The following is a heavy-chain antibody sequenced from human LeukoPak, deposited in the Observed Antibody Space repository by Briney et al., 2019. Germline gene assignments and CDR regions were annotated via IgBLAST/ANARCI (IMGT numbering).Heavy chain of an antibody. CDR1: GDSVSRSDSY. CDR3: ARRRYYDGSGYLE. CDR2: IYYSGRT. V-gene: IGHV4-39*01. J-gene: IGHJ1*01. D-gene: IGHD3-22*01. Sequence: PSETLSLTCSVSGDSVSRSDSYWDWIRQPPGKGLEWIGTIYYSGRTYYSPSLESRVTLSVDTSSNQFSLNLRSVTAADTAVYYCARRRYYDGSGYLEWGQGTLLSVSS.